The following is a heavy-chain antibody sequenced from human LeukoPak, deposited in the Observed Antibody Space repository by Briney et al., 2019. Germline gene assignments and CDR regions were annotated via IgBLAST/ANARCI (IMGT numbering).Heavy chain of an antibody. V-gene: IGHV3-33*06. J-gene: IGHJ4*02. Sequence: PGRSLRLSCAASGFTFSSYGMHWVRQAPGKGLEWVAVIWYDGSNKYYADSVKGRFTISRDNSKNTLYLQMNSLRAEDTAVYYCAKWGPLSIALLDYWGQGTLVTVSS. CDR1: GFTFSSYG. CDR2: IWYDGSNK. D-gene: IGHD6-6*01. CDR3: AKWGPLSIALLDY.